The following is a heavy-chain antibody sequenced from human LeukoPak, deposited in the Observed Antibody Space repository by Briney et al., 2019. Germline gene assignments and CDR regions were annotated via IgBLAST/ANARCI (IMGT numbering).Heavy chain of an antibody. CDR3: ARQLRYFGGADAFDI. D-gene: IGHD3-9*01. J-gene: IGHJ3*02. CDR1: GFTFSSYS. Sequence: GGSLRLSCAASGFTFSSYSMTWVRQAPGKGLEWVSYISSSSSTIYYADSVKGRFTISRDNAKNSLYLQMNSLRAEDTAVYYCARQLRYFGGADAFDIWGQGTMVTVSS. CDR2: ISSSSSTI. V-gene: IGHV3-48*01.